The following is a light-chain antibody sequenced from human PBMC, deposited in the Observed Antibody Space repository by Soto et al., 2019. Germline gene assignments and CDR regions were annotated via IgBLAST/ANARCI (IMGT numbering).Light chain of an antibody. J-gene: IGKJ4*01. CDR3: QQYSSSPPLT. Sequence: EIVLTQSPATLSLSPGERATFSCRASQSVSSTYFAWYQQKPGQSPRLLIYGASSRATGIPDRFSGSGSGTDFTLTISRLEPEDFAVYYCQQYSSSPPLTFGGGTKVDIK. CDR2: GAS. V-gene: IGKV3-20*01. CDR1: QSVSSTY.